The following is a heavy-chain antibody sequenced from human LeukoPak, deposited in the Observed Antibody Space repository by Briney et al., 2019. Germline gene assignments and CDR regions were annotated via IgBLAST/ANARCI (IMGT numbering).Heavy chain of an antibody. Sequence: PGGSLRLSCAASGFTFSDYWMHWVRQAPGKGLVWVSRIISDGSSATYADSVKGRFTMSRDNAKSTLYLQMNSLRAEDTAVYYCAKDTGSPGYSSGWYSLDYWGQGTLVTVSS. CDR3: AKDTGSPGYSSGWYSLDY. V-gene: IGHV3-74*01. J-gene: IGHJ4*02. CDR1: GFTFSDYW. CDR2: IISDGSSA. D-gene: IGHD6-19*01.